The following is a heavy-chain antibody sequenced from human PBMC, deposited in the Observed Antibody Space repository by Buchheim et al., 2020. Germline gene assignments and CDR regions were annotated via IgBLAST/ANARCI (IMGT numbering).Heavy chain of an antibody. CDR3: ARYCSSTSCYGYYYGMDV. CDR2: IYHSGST. D-gene: IGHD2-2*01. J-gene: IGHJ6*02. Sequence: QVQLQESGPGLVKPSGTLSLTCAVSGGSISSSNWWSWVRQPPGKGLEWIGEIYHSGSTNYNPSLKRRVTISVDKYKNQFSRELSSGTAADTAVYYWARYCSSTSCYGYYYGMDVWGQGTT. CDR1: GGSISSSNW. V-gene: IGHV4-4*02.